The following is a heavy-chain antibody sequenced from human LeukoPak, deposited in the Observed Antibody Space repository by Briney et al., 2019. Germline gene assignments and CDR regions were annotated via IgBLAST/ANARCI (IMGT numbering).Heavy chain of an antibody. V-gene: IGHV3-48*04. CDR2: ITGSVSTR. CDR3: ASGYWGYDSSGYYMDV. CDR1: GFTFSSYS. J-gene: IGHJ6*03. Sequence: PGGSLRLSCAASGFTFSSYSMNWVRQTPGKGLEWVPYITGSVSTRHYADSVKGRFTISRDNAKNSLYLQMNSLRAEDTAVYYCASGYWGYDSSGYYMDVWGKGTTVTISS. D-gene: IGHD3-22*01.